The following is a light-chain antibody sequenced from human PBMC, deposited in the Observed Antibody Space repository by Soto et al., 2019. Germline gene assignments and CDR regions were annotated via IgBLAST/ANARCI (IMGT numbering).Light chain of an antibody. CDR2: GAS. V-gene: IGKV3-15*01. Sequence: EIVMTQSPATLSVSPGERATLSCRASQSVSSNLAWYQQKPGQAPRLLIYGASTRATGISARFSGSGSGTEFTLTISSLQSEDFAVYYCQQYNNWPPLYTFGQGTKLESK. CDR1: QSVSSN. CDR3: QQYNNWPPLYT. J-gene: IGKJ2*01.